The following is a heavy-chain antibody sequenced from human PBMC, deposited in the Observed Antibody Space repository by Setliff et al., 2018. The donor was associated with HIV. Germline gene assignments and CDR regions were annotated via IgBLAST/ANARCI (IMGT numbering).Heavy chain of an antibody. V-gene: IGHV2-5*08. CDR1: GGSISSYYW. CDR3: IHRRPLLGHFDP. CDR2: IYWDGDK. J-gene: IGHJ5*02. Sequence: TLSLTCTVSGGSISSYYWSWIRQPPGKALEWLALIYWDGDKRYSPSLKSRLTITKDTSKNQVVLTMTNMDPVDTGTYYCIHRRPLLGHFDPWGQGILVTVSS.